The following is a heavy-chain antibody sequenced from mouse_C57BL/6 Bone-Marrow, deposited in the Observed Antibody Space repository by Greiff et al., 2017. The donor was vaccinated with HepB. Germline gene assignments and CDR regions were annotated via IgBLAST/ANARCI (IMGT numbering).Heavy chain of an antibody. D-gene: IGHD1-1*01. CDR1: GYSITSGYY. CDR2: ISYDGSN. J-gene: IGHJ4*01. Sequence: EVQLQESGPGLVKPSQSLSLTCSVTGYSITSGYYWNWIRQFPGNKLEWMGYISYDGSNNYNPSLKNRISITRDTSKNQFFLKLNSVTTEDTATYYCARGTTVIDAMDYWGQGTSVTVSS. V-gene: IGHV3-6*01. CDR3: ARGTTVIDAMDY.